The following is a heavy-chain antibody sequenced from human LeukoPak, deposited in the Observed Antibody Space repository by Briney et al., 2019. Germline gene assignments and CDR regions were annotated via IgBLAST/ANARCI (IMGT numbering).Heavy chain of an antibody. CDR3: ARDIVVVPAANDVFDI. CDR1: GYTFTSYY. V-gene: IGHV1-46*01. CDR2: INPSGGST. J-gene: IGHJ3*02. D-gene: IGHD2-2*01. Sequence: GASVKVSCKASGYTFTSYYMHWVRQAPGQGLEWMGIINPSGGSTSYAQKFQGRVTMTRDTSTSTVYMELSSLRSEDTAVYYCARDIVVVPAANDVFDIGAQGKMVTVS.